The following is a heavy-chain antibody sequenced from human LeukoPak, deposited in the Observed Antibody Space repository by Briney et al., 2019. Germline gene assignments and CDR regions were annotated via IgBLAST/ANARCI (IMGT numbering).Heavy chain of an antibody. CDR2: ISGYNGNT. D-gene: IGHD6-19*01. CDR3: ARADIRAITSSGWYGFDY. CDR1: GYTFTSYG. Sequence: ASVKVSCRASGYTFTSYGISWVRQAPGQGLEWMGWISGYNGNTNYAQKFHGRVTMTTDTSTSTAYMELRSLRSDDTAVYYCARADIRAITSSGWYGFDYWGQGTLVTVSS. V-gene: IGHV1-18*01. J-gene: IGHJ4*02.